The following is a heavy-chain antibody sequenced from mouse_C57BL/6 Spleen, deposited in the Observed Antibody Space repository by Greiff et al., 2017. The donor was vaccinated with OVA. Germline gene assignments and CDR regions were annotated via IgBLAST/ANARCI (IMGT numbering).Heavy chain of an antibody. J-gene: IGHJ4*01. CDR2: ISSGGDYI. Sequence: EVQRVESGEGLVKPGGSLKLSCAASGFTFSSYAMSWVRQTPEKRLEWVAYISSGGDYIYYADTVKGRFTISRDNARNTLYLQMSSLKSEDTAMYYCTREGGYGAMDYWGQGTSVTVSS. D-gene: IGHD2-2*01. CDR1: GFTFSSYA. V-gene: IGHV5-9-1*02. CDR3: TREGGYGAMDY.